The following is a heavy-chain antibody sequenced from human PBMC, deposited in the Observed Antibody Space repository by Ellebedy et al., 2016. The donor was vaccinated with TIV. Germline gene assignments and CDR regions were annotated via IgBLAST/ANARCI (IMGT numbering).Heavy chain of an antibody. CDR2: INPKTGDT. CDR1: GYTFTGYF. CDR3: VRVRLSTVTTLNY. J-gene: IGHJ4*02. D-gene: IGHD4-17*01. Sequence: AASVKVSCKTSGYTFTGYFMHWVRPPPGQAREGRGWINPKTGDTSYAPKFQGRVSMTRDTSITTAYMEVTSLRTDDSAVYYCVRVRLSTVTTLNYWGQGTLVSVSA. V-gene: IGHV1-2*02.